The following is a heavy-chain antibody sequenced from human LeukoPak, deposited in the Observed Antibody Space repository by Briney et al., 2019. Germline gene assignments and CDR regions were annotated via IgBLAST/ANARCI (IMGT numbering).Heavy chain of an antibody. D-gene: IGHD2-15*01. J-gene: IGHJ2*01. CDR1: SGSISSYY. CDR3: ARHRTRDDNCSGGSCYSFNWYFDL. Sequence: ASETLSLTCTVSSGSISSYYWSWIRQPPGKGLEWIGYIYYSGSTNYNPSLKSRVTISVDTSKNQFSLKLSSVTAADTAVYYCARHRTRDDNCSGGSCYSFNWYFDLWGRGTLVTVSS. CDR2: IYYSGST. V-gene: IGHV4-59*08.